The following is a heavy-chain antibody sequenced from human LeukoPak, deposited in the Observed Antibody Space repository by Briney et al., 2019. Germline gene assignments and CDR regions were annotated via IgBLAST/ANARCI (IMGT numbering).Heavy chain of an antibody. CDR3: ARAGYDFWSGYSLDY. Sequence: GGSLRLSCAASGFTFSSYGMHWVRQAPGKGLEWVAFIRYDGSNKYYADSVKGRFTISRDNSKNTLYLQMNSLRAEDTAVYYCARAGYDFWSGYSLDYWGQGTLVTVSS. CDR1: GFTFSSYG. D-gene: IGHD3-3*01. J-gene: IGHJ4*02. CDR2: IRYDGSNK. V-gene: IGHV3-30*02.